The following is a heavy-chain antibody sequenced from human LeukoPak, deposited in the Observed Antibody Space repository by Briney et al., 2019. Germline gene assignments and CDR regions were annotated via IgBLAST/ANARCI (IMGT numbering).Heavy chain of an antibody. V-gene: IGHV4-28*05. CDR2: IYYSGRI. J-gene: IGHJ3*02. Sequence: SDTLSLTCAVSGDSISRRDWWAWIRQPPGKGLEWLGNIYYSGRIYHNPSLQTRVIMSVDSSKNQFSLRLGSVTAVDTAVYYCAKTRSGTYYGDSFDIWGQGILVTVSS. CDR3: AKTRSGTYYGDSFDI. D-gene: IGHD1-26*01. CDR1: GDSISRRDW.